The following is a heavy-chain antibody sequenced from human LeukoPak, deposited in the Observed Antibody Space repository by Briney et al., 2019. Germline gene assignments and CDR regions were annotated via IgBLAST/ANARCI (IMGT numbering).Heavy chain of an antibody. D-gene: IGHD4-23*01. J-gene: IGHJ4*02. CDR3: AKDLGSVVTPPSLDY. CDR1: GFTFSSYW. CDR2: INQDGTEK. Sequence: PGGSLRLSCAASGFTFSSYWMSWVRQAPGEGLEWLAKINQDGTEKAYVDSVRGRFTISRDNAKNSLFLQMNSLRAEDTAVYYCAKDLGSVVTPPSLDYWGQGTLVTVSS. V-gene: IGHV3-7*03.